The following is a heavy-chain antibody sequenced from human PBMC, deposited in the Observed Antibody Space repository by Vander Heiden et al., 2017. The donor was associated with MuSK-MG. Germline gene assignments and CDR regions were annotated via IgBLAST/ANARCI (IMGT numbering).Heavy chain of an antibody. V-gene: IGHV3-30-3*01. J-gene: IGHJ1*01. D-gene: IGHD2-15*01. CDR3: VRERIRSGGYFQH. CDR2: ISYDDGTNK. CDR1: GFVFRTYA. Sequence: QEQLVESGGGVVQPGRSLRLPCAASGFVFRTYAMHWVRQAPGKGLEWVAVISYDDGTNKHYADSVKGRFTVSRDNSKNTLYLEMNSLRDEDTAVYYCVRERIRSGGYFQHWGRGTLVIVSS.